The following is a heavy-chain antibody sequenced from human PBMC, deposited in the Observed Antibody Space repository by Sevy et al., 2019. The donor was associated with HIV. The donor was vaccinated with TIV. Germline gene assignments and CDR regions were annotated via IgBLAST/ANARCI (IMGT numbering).Heavy chain of an antibody. CDR2: TRNKADGYTT. CDR3: ATHAGIAAAGRVFDY. J-gene: IGHJ4*02. Sequence: GGSLRLSCVASGFTFSDHYMEWVRQAPGKGLEWVGRTRNKADGYTTEYAGSVKGRFTISRDESKNSLYVQMTSLKAEDTAVYYCATHAGIAAAGRVFDYWDQGTLVTVSS. CDR1: GFTFSDHY. D-gene: IGHD6-13*01. V-gene: IGHV3-72*01.